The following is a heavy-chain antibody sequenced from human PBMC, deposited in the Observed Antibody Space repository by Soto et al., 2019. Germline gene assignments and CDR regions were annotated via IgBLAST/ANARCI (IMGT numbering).Heavy chain of an antibody. CDR3: ARGLATLPVFAFDI. Sequence: QGTLKESGPTLVKPTQTLTLTCSFSGFSLSTSGVGGGWIRQSPGKALEWLALIYWSGDEHYRPSLKSRRSIIKDTSKNHVVLIMTDMDTVDTATYYCARGLATLPVFAFDIWGQGTMVTVSS. J-gene: IGHJ3*02. CDR2: IYWSGDE. D-gene: IGHD6-6*01. V-gene: IGHV2-5*01. CDR1: GFSLSTSGVG.